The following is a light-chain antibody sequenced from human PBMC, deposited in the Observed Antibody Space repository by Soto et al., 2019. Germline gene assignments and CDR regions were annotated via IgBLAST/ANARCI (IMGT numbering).Light chain of an antibody. V-gene: IGKV3-11*01. CDR1: QSISNY. J-gene: IGKJ1*01. Sequence: EIVLTQSPATLSLSPGERATLSCRASQSISNYLAWYQQKPGQPPRLLIYVASIRDTGIPARLSGIGSRTDFTLTVSRLEPEDDADYYCQHRYNWPQTFGQGTTVEVK. CDR2: VAS. CDR3: QHRYNWPQT.